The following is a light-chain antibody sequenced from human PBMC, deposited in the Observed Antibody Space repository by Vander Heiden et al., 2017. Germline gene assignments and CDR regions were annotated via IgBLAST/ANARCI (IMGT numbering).Light chain of an antibody. CDR2: DAS. CDR1: QDISNY. J-gene: IGKJ4*01. Sequence: IQLTQSPSSLSASVGDRVTITCQASQDISNYLNWYQQKPGKAPKLLIYDASNLETGVPSRFSGSGSGTDFTFTISSLQPEDIATYYCQQEDNLPLTFGGGTKVEIK. CDR3: QQEDNLPLT. V-gene: IGKV1-33*01.